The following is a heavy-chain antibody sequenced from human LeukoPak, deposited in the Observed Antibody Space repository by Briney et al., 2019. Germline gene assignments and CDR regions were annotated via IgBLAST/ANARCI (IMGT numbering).Heavy chain of an antibody. CDR3: ARDPPVFGAAAEFDP. CDR1: GFTFSSFW. J-gene: IGHJ5*02. Sequence: PGGSLRLSCAASGFTFSSFWMHWVRQAPGKGLLWVSRVNSDGSSTSYADSVKGRFTTSRDNSKNSLYLQMNSLRAEDTAVYYCARDPPVFGAAAEFDPWGQGTLVTVSS. V-gene: IGHV3-74*01. CDR2: VNSDGSST. D-gene: IGHD6-13*01.